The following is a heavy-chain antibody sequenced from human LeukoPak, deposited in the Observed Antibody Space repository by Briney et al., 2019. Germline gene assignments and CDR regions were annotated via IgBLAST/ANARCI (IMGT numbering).Heavy chain of an antibody. J-gene: IGHJ3*02. CDR3: AKADSSSWYEVDAFDI. Sequence: PGGSLRLSCAASGFTFSSYGMHWVRQAPGKGLEGGAVIWYDGSNKYYADSVKGRFTISRDNYKNTLYLQMNSLRAEDTAVYYCAKADSSSWYEVDAFDIWGQGTMVTVSS. CDR2: IWYDGSNK. CDR1: GFTFSSYG. V-gene: IGHV3-33*06. D-gene: IGHD6-13*01.